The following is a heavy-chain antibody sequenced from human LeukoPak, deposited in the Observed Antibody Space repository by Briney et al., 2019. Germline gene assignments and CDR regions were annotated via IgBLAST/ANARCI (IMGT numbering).Heavy chain of an antibody. CDR3: ARVVSSSWYSYYYYMDV. D-gene: IGHD6-13*01. J-gene: IGHJ6*03. V-gene: IGHV4-39*07. CDR1: GGSLGSSSYY. Sequence: SETLSLTCTVSGGSLGSSSYYWRWIRQPPGKGLEWIGSIYYSGSTYYNPSLKSRVAISVDTFKYLFSLKLSSVTAADTAVYYCARVVSSSWYSYYYYMDVWGKGTTVTVSS. CDR2: IYYSGST.